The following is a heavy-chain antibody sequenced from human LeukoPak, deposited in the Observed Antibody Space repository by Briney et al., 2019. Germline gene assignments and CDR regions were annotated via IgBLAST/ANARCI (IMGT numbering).Heavy chain of an antibody. V-gene: IGHV1-2*02. CDR2: INPNSGGT. D-gene: IGHD6-19*01. CDR1: GYTFTGYY. Sequence: ASVKVSCKASGYTFTGYYMHWVRQAPGQGLEWMGWINPNSGGTNYAQKFQGRVTMTRDTSISTAYMELSRLRSDDTAVYYCAREYSSGWYGLVYWGQGTLVTVSS. J-gene: IGHJ4*02. CDR3: AREYSSGWYGLVY.